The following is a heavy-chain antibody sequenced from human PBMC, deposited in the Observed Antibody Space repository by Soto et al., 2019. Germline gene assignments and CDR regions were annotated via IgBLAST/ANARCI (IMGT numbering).Heavy chain of an antibody. V-gene: IGHV1-8*01. Sequence: QEQLVQSGAEVKKPGASVKVSCKTSGYTFTDYDINWVRQATGQGIEWIGWMNPNSCETGYAQKFQGRVTMTRSASLSTAYLELSSLRSEDTAVYYCARVAVAARPRWYNWFDPWGQGTLVTVSS. CDR3: ARVAVAARPRWYNWFDP. CDR1: GYTFTDYD. J-gene: IGHJ5*02. D-gene: IGHD2-15*01. CDR2: MNPNSCET.